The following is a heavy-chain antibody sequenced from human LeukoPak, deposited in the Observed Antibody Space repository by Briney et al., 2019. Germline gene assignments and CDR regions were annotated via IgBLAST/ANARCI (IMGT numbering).Heavy chain of an antibody. D-gene: IGHD5-24*01. CDR2: IYYSGST. Sequence: SQTLSLTCTVSGGSISSGDYYWSWIRQPPGKGLEWIGYIYYSGSTYYNPSLKSPFTISADTSKNQFSLKLSSGTAADTAVYYCARDGYNRIDYWGQGTLVTVSS. V-gene: IGHV4-30-4*08. J-gene: IGHJ4*02. CDR1: GGSISSGDYY. CDR3: ARDGYNRIDY.